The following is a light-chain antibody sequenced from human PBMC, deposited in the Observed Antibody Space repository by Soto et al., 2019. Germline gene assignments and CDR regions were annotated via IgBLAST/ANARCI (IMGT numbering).Light chain of an antibody. CDR3: SSYTSTSTV. CDR1: SNDIGIYNY. Sequence: QSALTQPASVSGSPGQSISISCTGTSNDIGIYNYVSWYQQYPGKAPKLLIYEVNNRLSGVSNRFSGSKSGNTASLTISGLQAEDEACYYCSSYTSTSTVFGGGTKVTVL. J-gene: IGLJ2*01. V-gene: IGLV2-14*01. CDR2: EVN.